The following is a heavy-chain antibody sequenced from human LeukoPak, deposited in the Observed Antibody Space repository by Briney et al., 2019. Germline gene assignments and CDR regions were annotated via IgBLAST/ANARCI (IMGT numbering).Heavy chain of an antibody. CDR2: ISYDGSNK. CDR3: ARDPRWLQCFDY. D-gene: IGHD5-24*01. Sequence: PGGSLRLSCVVSGFTFSSYAVHWVRQAPGKGLEWVAIISYDGSNKEYVDSVKGRFTISRDNSKSTLYPQMNSLRVEDTAVYYCARDPRWLQCFDYWGRGTLVTVSS. CDR1: GFTFSSYA. V-gene: IGHV3-30-3*01. J-gene: IGHJ4*02.